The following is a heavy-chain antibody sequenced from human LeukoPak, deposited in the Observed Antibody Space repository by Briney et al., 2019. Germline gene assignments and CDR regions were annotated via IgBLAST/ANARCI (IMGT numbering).Heavy chain of an antibody. Sequence: PSETLSLTCSVSGGSISSYYWSWIRQPPGKGLEWIGYMYYSGSANYNPSLKSRVTISIDTSKNQFSLRLRSVTAADTAVYYCARDTYYYDSSGYSPFDYWGQGTLVTVSS. CDR2: MYYSGSA. J-gene: IGHJ4*02. D-gene: IGHD3-22*01. CDR1: GGSISSYY. CDR3: ARDTYYYDSSGYSPFDY. V-gene: IGHV4-59*01.